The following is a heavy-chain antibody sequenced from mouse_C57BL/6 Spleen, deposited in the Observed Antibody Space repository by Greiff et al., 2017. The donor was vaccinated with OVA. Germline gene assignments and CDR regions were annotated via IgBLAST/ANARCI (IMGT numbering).Heavy chain of an antibody. J-gene: IGHJ2*01. CDR1: GFTFSSYA. Sequence: EVMLVESGGGLVKPGGSLKLSCAASGFTFSSYAMSWVRQTPEKRLEWVATISDGGSYTYYPDKVKGRFTISRDNAKNNLYLQMSHLKSEDTAMYYCAREEGVLYYFDYWGQGTTLTVSS. CDR3: AREEGVLYYFDY. V-gene: IGHV5-4*01. CDR2: ISDGGSYT. D-gene: IGHD1-1*02.